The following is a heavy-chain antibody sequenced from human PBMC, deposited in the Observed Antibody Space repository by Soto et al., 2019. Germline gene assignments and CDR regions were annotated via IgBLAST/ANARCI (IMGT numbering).Heavy chain of an antibody. V-gene: IGHV4-30-4*01. CDR1: GGSISSGDYY. Sequence: QVQLQESGPGLVKPSQTLSLTCTVSGGSISSGDYYWSWIRQPPGKGLEWIGYIYYSGSTYYNPSLKSRVTISVDTSKNQFSLKLSSVTAADTAVYYCARTDSSGYFWYWFDPWGQGTLVTVSS. D-gene: IGHD3-22*01. CDR3: ARTDSSGYFWYWFDP. CDR2: IYYSGST. J-gene: IGHJ5*02.